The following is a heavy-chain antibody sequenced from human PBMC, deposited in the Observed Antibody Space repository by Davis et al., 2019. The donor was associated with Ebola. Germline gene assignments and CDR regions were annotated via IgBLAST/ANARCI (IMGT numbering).Heavy chain of an antibody. Sequence: GESLKISCVTSGFTFSDYWMSWVRQAPGKGLEWVANIKQDGSEKYYVDSVKGRFTISRDNAKNSLYLQMNSLRAEDTAVYYCARDSDLIAAAALDVWGQGTTVTVSS. CDR2: IKQDGSEK. J-gene: IGHJ6*02. CDR1: GFTFSDYW. CDR3: ARDSDLIAAAALDV. D-gene: IGHD6-13*01. V-gene: IGHV3-7*01.